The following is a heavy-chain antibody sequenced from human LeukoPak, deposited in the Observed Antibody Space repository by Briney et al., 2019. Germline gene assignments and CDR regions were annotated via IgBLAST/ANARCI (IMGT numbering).Heavy chain of an antibody. CDR2: IYTSGST. J-gene: IGHJ3*02. CDR3: ARGPYSYDSSGAFDI. V-gene: IGHV4-61*02. D-gene: IGHD3-22*01. CDR1: GGSTSTGDYY. Sequence: SETLSLTCIVSGGSTSTGDYYCSWIRQPAGKGLEWIGRIYTSGSTNYNPSLKSRVTMSVDTSKNQFSLKLSSVTAADTAVYFCARGPYSYDSSGAFDIWGQGTMVTVSS.